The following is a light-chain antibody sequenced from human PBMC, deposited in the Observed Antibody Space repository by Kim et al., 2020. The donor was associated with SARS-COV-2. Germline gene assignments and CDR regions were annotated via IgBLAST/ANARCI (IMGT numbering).Light chain of an antibody. J-gene: IGLJ1*01. Sequence: QSVLTQPPSASETPGQRVTISCSGSSTNIGRYTVNWYQQLPGTAPKLLIYTNDQRPSGVPDRFSGSKSGTSASLAISGLHSEDEADYYCAAWDGSLNGYVFGTGTKVTVL. CDR3: AAWDGSLNGYV. CDR2: TND. V-gene: IGLV1-44*01. CDR1: STNIGRYT.